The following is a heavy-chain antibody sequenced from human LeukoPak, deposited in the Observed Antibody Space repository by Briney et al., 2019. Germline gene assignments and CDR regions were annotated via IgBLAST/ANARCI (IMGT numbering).Heavy chain of an antibody. D-gene: IGHD6-13*01. V-gene: IGHV1-69*13. J-gene: IGHJ1*01. CDR2: IIPIFGTA. Sequence: SVKVSCKASGGTFSSYAISWVRQAPGQGLEWMGGIIPIFGTANYAQKFQGRVTITANESTSTAYMELSSLRSEDTAVYYCARGIRRYSSTGNEYFQHWGQGTLVTVSS. CDR3: ARGIRRYSSTGNEYFQH. CDR1: GGTFSSYA.